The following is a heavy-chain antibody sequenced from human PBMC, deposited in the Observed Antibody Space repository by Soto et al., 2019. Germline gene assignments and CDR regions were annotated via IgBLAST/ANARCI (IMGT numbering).Heavy chain of an antibody. CDR3: SRESRYSSGWNDAFDI. CDR2: IWYDGSNK. V-gene: IGHV3-33*01. Sequence: QVQLVESGGGVVQPGRSLRLSCAASGFTFSSYGMHWVRQAPGKGLEWVAAIWYDGSNKYYADSVKGRFTISRDNSKNTLYLPMNSLRAEDTAVYYCSRESRYSSGWNDAFDIWGQGTMVTVSS. D-gene: IGHD6-19*01. J-gene: IGHJ3*02. CDR1: GFTFSSYG.